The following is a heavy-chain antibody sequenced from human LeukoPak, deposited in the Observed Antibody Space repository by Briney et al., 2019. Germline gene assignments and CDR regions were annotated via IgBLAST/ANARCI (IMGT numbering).Heavy chain of an antibody. CDR3: AKVQDYYGSGSYYRGYYYYYYMDV. CDR2: ISDSGGST. D-gene: IGHD3-10*01. Sequence: PGGSLRLSCAASGFTFSSYGMIWVRQAPGKGLEWVSAISDSGGSTYYADSVKGRFTISRDNSKNTLYLQMNSLRAEDTAVYYCAKVQDYYGSGSYYRGYYYYYYMDVWGKGTTVTISS. J-gene: IGHJ6*03. V-gene: IGHV3-23*01. CDR1: GFTFSSYG.